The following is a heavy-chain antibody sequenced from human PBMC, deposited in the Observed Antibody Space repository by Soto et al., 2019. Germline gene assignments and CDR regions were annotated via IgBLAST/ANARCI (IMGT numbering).Heavy chain of an antibody. CDR1: GFIFSTYA. J-gene: IGHJ4*02. CDR2: ISGSGGST. D-gene: IGHD6-19*01. CDR3: AKGKTSGWYYFDF. Sequence: XGSLRLSCTASGFIFSTYAMSWVRQAPGKGLEWILGISGSGGSTYYADSVKGRFTISRDNSKNTVYLQMNSLRADDTAVYYCAKGKTSGWYYFDFWGQGTLVTVSS. V-gene: IGHV3-23*01.